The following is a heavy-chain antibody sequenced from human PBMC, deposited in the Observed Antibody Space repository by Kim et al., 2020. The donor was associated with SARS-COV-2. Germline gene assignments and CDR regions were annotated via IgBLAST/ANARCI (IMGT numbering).Heavy chain of an antibody. V-gene: IGHV3-23*01. J-gene: IGHJ4*02. D-gene: IGHD6-19*01. CDR3: AKDHPRSGCPAFDS. Sequence: YADSVKVRFTVSRDITRYTLYLQMNILRAEDTALYFCAKDHPRSGCPAFDSWGQGTLVTVSS.